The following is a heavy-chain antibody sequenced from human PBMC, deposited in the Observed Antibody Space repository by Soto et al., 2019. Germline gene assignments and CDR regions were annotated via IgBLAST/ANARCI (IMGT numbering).Heavy chain of an antibody. CDR3: VRDIR. J-gene: IGHJ4*02. Sequence: EVQLVESGGGLVQPGGSLRLSCAASGFTFNNFWMYWVRQTPEKGLVWVSGINSDGTTTIYADSVKGRFTISRDNAKNTLYQQMNSLTVDDTAIYYCVRDIRWGQGTLVTVSS. V-gene: IGHV3-74*01. CDR2: INSDGTTT. CDR1: GFTFNNFW.